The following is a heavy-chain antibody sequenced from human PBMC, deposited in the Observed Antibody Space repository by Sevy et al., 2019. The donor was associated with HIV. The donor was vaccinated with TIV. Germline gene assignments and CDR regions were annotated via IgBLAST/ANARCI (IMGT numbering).Heavy chain of an antibody. D-gene: IGHD3-22*01. Sequence: GGCLRLSCAASGYTFTIYGMIWVRQAPGKGLEWISGISGSGSTTYYANSVKGRFTISRDNSKNTLYLQMNSLRAEDTARCYCAKIAGSSDYLPGDFWGQGTLVTVSS. CDR3: AKIAGSSDYLPGDF. CDR2: ISGSGSTT. V-gene: IGHV3-23*01. J-gene: IGHJ4*02. CDR1: GYTFTIYG.